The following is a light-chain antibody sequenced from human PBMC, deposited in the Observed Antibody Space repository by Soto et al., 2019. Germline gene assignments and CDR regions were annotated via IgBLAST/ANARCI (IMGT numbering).Light chain of an antibody. CDR3: QQYNTFST. J-gene: IGKJ2*01. Sequence: DIQMTQSPSTLSASVGERVTISFRASQNVGDWLAWYQQKPGKAPKVLIYKASTLETGVPSRFSGSGSGTEFTLTISSLQPDDFATYYCQQYNTFSTFGKGTKLESK. CDR1: QNVGDW. V-gene: IGKV1-5*03. CDR2: KAS.